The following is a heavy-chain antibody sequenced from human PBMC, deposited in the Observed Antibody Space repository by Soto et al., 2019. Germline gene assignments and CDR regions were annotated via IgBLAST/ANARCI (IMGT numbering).Heavy chain of an antibody. CDR1: GYTLTELS. D-gene: IGHD3-3*01. CDR3: ATDRGSGLDAFDI. Sequence: ASVNVSCKVSGYTLTELSMHWVRQAPGKGLEWMGGFDPEDGETIYAQKFQGRVTMTEXXXXXXAXMELSSLRSEDTAVYYCATDRGSGLDAFDIWGQ. J-gene: IGHJ3*02. V-gene: IGHV1-24*01. CDR2: FDPEDGET.